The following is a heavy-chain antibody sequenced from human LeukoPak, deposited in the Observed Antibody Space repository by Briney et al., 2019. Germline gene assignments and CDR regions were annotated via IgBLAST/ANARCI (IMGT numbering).Heavy chain of an antibody. CDR1: GGSISSYY. Sequence: PSETLSLTCTVSGGSISSYYWSWIRQPPGKGLEWIGYISYSGSTNYNPSLKSRVAISVDTSKNQFSLKLSSVTAADTAVFFCARQHRGYSGYDYFYYWGQGTLVTVSS. D-gene: IGHD5-12*01. CDR3: ARQHRGYSGYDYFYY. J-gene: IGHJ4*02. CDR2: ISYSGST. V-gene: IGHV4-59*01.